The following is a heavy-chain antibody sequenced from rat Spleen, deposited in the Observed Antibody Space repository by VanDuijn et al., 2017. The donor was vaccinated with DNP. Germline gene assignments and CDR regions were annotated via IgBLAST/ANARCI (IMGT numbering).Heavy chain of an antibody. J-gene: IGHJ2*01. D-gene: IGHD1-7*01. CDR3: ATPTN. V-gene: IGHV5-7*01. CDR1: GFTFSDYN. CDR2: ISHDGSST. Sequence: EVQLVESGGGLVQPGRSLKLSCVGSGFTFSDYNMAWVRQAPKKGLEWVATISHDGSSTNYRDSVKGRFTVSRDNAKSTLYLQMDSLRSEDTATYYCATPTNWGQGVMVTVSS.